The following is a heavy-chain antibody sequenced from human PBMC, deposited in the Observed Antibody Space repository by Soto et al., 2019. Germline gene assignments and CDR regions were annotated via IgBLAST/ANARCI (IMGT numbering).Heavy chain of an antibody. V-gene: IGHV1-69*01. CDR1: GGTFSSYA. Sequence: QVQLVQSGAEVKKPGSSVKVSCKASGGTFSSYAISWVRQARGQGLEWMGGIIPISGTANYAQKFQGRVTITADESTSTAYMEPSSLRSEDTAVYYCARSQGSSTSLEIYYYYYYGMDVWGQGTTVTVSS. D-gene: IGHD2-2*01. CDR3: ARSQGSSTSLEIYYYYYYGMDV. J-gene: IGHJ6*02. CDR2: IIPISGTA.